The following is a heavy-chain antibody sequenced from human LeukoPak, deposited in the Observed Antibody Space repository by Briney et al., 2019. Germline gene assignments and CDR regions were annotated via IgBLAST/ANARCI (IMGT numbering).Heavy chain of an antibody. CDR2: IKQDGSEK. J-gene: IGHJ4*02. CDR1: GFTFTSYW. CDR3: ARDIDTNY. V-gene: IGHV3-7*03. D-gene: IGHD1-26*01. Sequence: GGSLRLSCAASGFTFTSYWMTWVRQVPGKGLEWVANIKQDGSEKFYVGSVRGRFTISRDNAGNSVSLQMNSLRAEDTAVYYCARDIDTNYWGQGTLVTVSS.